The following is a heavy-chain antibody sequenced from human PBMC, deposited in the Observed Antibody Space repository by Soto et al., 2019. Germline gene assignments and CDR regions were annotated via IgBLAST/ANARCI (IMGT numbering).Heavy chain of an antibody. CDR1: GGTFSSYA. Sequence: ASVKVSCKASGGTFSSYAISWVRQAPGQGLEWMGGIIPIFGTANYAQKFQGRVTITADESTSTAYMELSSLRSEDTAVYYCARAEDCSSTSCSRDYYYGMDVWGQGTTVTVSS. V-gene: IGHV1-69*13. J-gene: IGHJ6*02. CDR2: IIPIFGTA. D-gene: IGHD2-2*01. CDR3: ARAEDCSSTSCSRDYYYGMDV.